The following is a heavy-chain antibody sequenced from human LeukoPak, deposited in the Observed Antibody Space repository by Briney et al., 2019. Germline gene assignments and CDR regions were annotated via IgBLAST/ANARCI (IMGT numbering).Heavy chain of an antibody. D-gene: IGHD2-2*01. CDR1: GGSFSGYY. V-gene: IGHV4-34*01. Sequence: PSETLSLTCAVYGGSFSGYYWSWIRQPPGKGLEWIGEINHSGSTNYNPSLKSRVTISVDTSKNQFSLKLSSVTAADTAVYYCARFKGYCSSTSCFRHLYYYYYGMDVWGQGTTVTVSS. CDR2: INHSGST. J-gene: IGHJ6*02. CDR3: ARFKGYCSSTSCFRHLYYYYYGMDV.